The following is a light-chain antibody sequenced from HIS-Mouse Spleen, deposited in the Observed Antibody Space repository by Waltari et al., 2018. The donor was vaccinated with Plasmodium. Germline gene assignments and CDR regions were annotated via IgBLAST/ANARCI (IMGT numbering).Light chain of an antibody. V-gene: IGLV3-10*01. CDR3: YSTDSSGNHRV. CDR2: EDS. Sequence: SYELTQPPSVSVSPGQTARITCSVDALPKKYAYWYQQKSGQAPVLVIYEDSKRPSGIPGRFAGSSSGTMATVTISGAQVEDEADYYCYSTDSSGNHRVFGGGTKLTVL. J-gene: IGLJ3*02. CDR1: ALPKKY.